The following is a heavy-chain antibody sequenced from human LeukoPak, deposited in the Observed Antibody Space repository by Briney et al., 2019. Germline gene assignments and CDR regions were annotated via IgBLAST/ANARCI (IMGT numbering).Heavy chain of an antibody. CDR1: GYSFTTYW. D-gene: IGHD3-16*02. J-gene: IGHJ4*02. V-gene: IGHV5-51*01. CDR2: IYPADSDT. Sequence: GESLQISCKGSGYSFTTYWIGWVRQLPGKGLEWMGIIYPADSDTKYSPSFQGQVTISADTSISTAYLQWSSLKASDTAMYYCARRVRGTYHGGQGTLVTVS. CDR3: ARRVRGTYH.